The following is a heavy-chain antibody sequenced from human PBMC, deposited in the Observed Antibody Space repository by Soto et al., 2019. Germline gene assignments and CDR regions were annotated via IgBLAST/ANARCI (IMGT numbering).Heavy chain of an antibody. CDR3: AREGLEATPRFYSYYRMDV. J-gene: IGHJ6*02. CDR2: SGPGRGAT. CDR1: GYTFTGHY. D-gene: IGHD2-15*01. V-gene: IGHV1-2*02. Sequence: ASVKVSCKTSGYTFTGHYIHWVRQAPEQGPEWGGESGPGRGATRCAQKFQGRVTITRDISASTDYMELRRLRSEDPAVYYRAREGLEATPRFYSYYRMDVRGQGNTVNVSS.